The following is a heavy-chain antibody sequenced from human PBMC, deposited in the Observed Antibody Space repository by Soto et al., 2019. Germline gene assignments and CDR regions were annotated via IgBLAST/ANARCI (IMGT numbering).Heavy chain of an antibody. CDR3: AGTVQAAYLTNWFDP. Sequence: PSETLSLTCTVSGGSISSYYWSWIRQPPGKGLEWIGYIYYSGSTNYNPSLKSRVTISVDTSKNQFSLKLSSVTAADTAVYYCAGTVQAAYLTNWFDPWGQGTLVTVSS. CDR1: GGSISSYY. V-gene: IGHV4-59*01. D-gene: IGHD2-2*01. CDR2: IYYSGST. J-gene: IGHJ5*02.